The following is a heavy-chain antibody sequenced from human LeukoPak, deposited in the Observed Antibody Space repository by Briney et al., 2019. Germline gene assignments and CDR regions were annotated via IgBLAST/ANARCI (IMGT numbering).Heavy chain of an antibody. D-gene: IGHD6-19*01. V-gene: IGHV1-2*02. CDR3: ASYPRYSSSPPFDY. J-gene: IGHJ4*02. Sequence: ASVNVSCKPSGYTFTGQDMHWVRHAPGQGRGWMGWINPNTGDTDYAQKFQGRVTMTRDTTISTAYMELSRLTSDDTAVYYCASYPRYSSSPPFDYWGQGALVTVSS. CDR2: INPNTGDT. CDR1: GYTFTGQD.